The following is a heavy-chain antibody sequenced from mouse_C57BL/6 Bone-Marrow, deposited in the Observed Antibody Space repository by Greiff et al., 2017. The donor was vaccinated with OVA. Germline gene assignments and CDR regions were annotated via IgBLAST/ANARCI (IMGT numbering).Heavy chain of an antibody. CDR1: GYSFTAYN. CDR2: IHPNYGTT. V-gene: IGHV1-39*01. D-gene: IGHD2-5*01. CDR3: ARRAHYSIFAY. J-gene: IGHJ3*01. Sequence: VPLQQSGPELVKPGASVKISCKASGYSFTAYNMNWVKQSNGKSLEWIGVIHPNYGTTSYNQKFKGTATLTVDQSSSTAYMQLNSLTSEDSAVYYCARRAHYSIFAYWGQGTLVTVSA.